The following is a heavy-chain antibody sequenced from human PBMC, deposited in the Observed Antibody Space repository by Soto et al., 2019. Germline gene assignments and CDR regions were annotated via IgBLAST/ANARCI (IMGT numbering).Heavy chain of an antibody. CDR3: ARRRGSYYDSSGYSLDY. D-gene: IGHD3-22*01. Sequence: EVQLLESGGGLVQPGGSLRLSCAASGFTFSSYAMSWVRQAPGKGLEWVSAISGSGGSTYYADSVKGRFTISRDNSKNTRYLQMNSLRAEDTAVYYCARRRGSYYDSSGYSLDYWGQGTLVTVSS. CDR1: GFTFSSYA. V-gene: IGHV3-23*01. J-gene: IGHJ4*02. CDR2: ISGSGGST.